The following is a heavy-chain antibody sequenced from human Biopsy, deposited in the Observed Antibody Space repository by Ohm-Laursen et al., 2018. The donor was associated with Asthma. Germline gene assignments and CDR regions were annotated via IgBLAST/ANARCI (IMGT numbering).Heavy chain of an antibody. J-gene: IGHJ5*02. Sequence: ASVKVSCKTSGYTFTSSGITWVRQAPGQGLEWMGWISAYNGNTNYAQKFQGRLTLTTDTSTSTAHMELRSLRSDDTAVYYCARWTTPINGFDPWGQGTLVTVSS. D-gene: IGHD4-11*01. CDR2: ISAYNGNT. V-gene: IGHV1-18*01. CDR1: GYTFTSSG. CDR3: ARWTTPINGFDP.